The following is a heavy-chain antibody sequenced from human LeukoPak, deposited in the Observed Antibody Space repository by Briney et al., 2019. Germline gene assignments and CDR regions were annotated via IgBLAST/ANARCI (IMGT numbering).Heavy chain of an antibody. Sequence: PGGSLRLSCAASGFTFTNYWRHWVRQAPGMGLVWVSRLPPDELGIIYADSVKGRFTVSRDNAKNTVYLQMNNLRVDDTAMYYCVGNIASRGSEYWGQGALVTVSS. CDR2: LPPDELGI. CDR3: VGNIASRGSEY. CDR1: GFTFTNYW. D-gene: IGHD6-6*01. J-gene: IGHJ4*02. V-gene: IGHV3-74*01.